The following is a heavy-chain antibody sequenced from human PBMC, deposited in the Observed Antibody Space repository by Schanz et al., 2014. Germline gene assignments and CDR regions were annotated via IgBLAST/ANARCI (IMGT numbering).Heavy chain of an antibody. CDR1: RFTFSTYA. V-gene: IGHV3-30*18. CDR3: AKSYDTSGYSGFDY. Sequence: QVQLVESGGGVVQPGGSLRLSCAASRFTFSTYAMHWVRQAPGKGLGWLAVISYHGSERYYADSVKGRFTISRDNSKNTLYLQMNSLRTEDTAVYFCAKSYDTSGYSGFDYWGQGTLVTVSS. J-gene: IGHJ4*02. D-gene: IGHD3-22*01. CDR2: ISYHGSER.